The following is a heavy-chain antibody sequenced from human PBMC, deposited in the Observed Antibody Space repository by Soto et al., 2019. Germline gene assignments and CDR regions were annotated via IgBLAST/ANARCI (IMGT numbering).Heavy chain of an antibody. D-gene: IGHD3-22*01. J-gene: IGHJ5*02. CDR1: GFTFSGSD. Sequence: PVGSLRLSCVASGFTFSGSDINWVRQASGKGLEWVGRIRSKGDNYATAYAASVKGRFTTSRDDSKNTAYLQMNSLKIEDTAVYFCTRGTTIVVWASFDPWGQGTLVTVSS. CDR2: IRSKGDNYAT. V-gene: IGHV3-73*01. CDR3: TRGTTIVVWASFDP.